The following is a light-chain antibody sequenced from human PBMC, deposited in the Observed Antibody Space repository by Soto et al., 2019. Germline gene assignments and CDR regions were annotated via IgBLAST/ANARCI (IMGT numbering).Light chain of an antibody. Sequence: QSVLTQPASVSGSPGQSITISCTGTSNDVGGNIYVSWYQHHPGKAPKLMIYEVSNRPSGVSDRFSGSKSGNTASLTISGLQAEDEADYCCSSYTGSSTVLFGGGTKVTVL. CDR2: EVS. CDR1: SNDVGGNIY. V-gene: IGLV2-14*01. J-gene: IGLJ2*01. CDR3: SSYTGSSTVL.